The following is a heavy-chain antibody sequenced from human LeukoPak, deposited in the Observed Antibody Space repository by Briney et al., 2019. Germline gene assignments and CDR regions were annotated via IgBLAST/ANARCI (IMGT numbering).Heavy chain of an antibody. V-gene: IGHV3-23*01. CDR3: AKDEYPTPSYYYDSSGGFRFDY. D-gene: IGHD3-22*01. Sequence: PGGSLRLSCAASGFTFSSYAMSWVRQAPGKGLEWVSAISGSGGSTYYADSVKGRFTISRDNSKNTLYLQMNSLRAEDTAVYYCAKDEYPTPSYYYDSSGGFRFDYWGQGTLVTVSS. CDR2: ISGSGGST. J-gene: IGHJ4*02. CDR1: GFTFSSYA.